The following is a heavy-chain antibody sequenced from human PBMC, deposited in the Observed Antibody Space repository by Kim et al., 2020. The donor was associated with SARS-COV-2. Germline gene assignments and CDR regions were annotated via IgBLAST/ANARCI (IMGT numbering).Heavy chain of an antibody. CDR2: ISWNSGSI. CDR1: GFTFDDYA. CDR3: AKANYYGSGSYYNVRDYYYYMDV. Sequence: GGSLRLSCAASGFTFDDYAMHWVRQAPGKGLEWVSGISWNSGSIGYADSVKGRFTISRDNAKNSLYLQMNSLRAEDTALYYCAKANYYGSGSYYNVRDYYYYMDVWGKGTTVTVSS. V-gene: IGHV3-9*01. D-gene: IGHD3-10*01. J-gene: IGHJ6*03.